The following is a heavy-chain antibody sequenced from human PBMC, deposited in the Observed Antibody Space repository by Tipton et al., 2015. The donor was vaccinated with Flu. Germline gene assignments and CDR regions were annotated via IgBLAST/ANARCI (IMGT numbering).Heavy chain of an antibody. Sequence: TLSLTCTVSSGSISSNSYYWAWLRQPPGKGLEWIGTIFYSGTTYSTPPLKSRVTLSAHPTKTQFSLRLRPVTSEDTAVYFCARLRRNDQRFFLGFDSWGQGTLVTVSS. CDR3: ARLRRNDQRFFLGFDS. J-gene: IGHJ4*02. CDR2: IFYSGTT. D-gene: IGHD5-24*01. CDR1: SGSISSNSYY. V-gene: IGHV4-39*01.